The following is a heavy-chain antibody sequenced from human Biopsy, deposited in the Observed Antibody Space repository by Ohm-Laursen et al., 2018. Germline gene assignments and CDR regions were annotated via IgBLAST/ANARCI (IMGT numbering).Heavy chain of an antibody. CDR2: ISASDDSK. J-gene: IGHJ5*02. CDR3: ATGPVQMVYANLRGEFAS. CDR1: GFTLSSYS. D-gene: IGHD2-8*01. V-gene: IGHV3-23*01. Sequence: SLRLSCSASGFTLSSYSMSWVRQAPGKGLEWVSSISASDDSKYYGDSVKGRFTISRDSSTNTLYLQMNGLRADDTAVYYCATGPVQMVYANLRGEFASWGQGALVTVSS.